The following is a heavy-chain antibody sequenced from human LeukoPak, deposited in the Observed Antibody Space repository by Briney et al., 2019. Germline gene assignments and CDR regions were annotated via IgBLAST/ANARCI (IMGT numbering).Heavy chain of an antibody. V-gene: IGHV3-23*01. CDR3: AEALGFRAPDS. J-gene: IGHJ4*02. CDR2: ISGGGGST. CDR1: GFTFSSYA. Sequence: GGSLRLSCVASGFTFSSYAMNWVRQAPGKGLEWVSVISGGGGSTHYADSVKGRFTISRDNSKNTLYLQMNSLRVEDTAVYHCAEALGFRAPDSWGQGTLVTVSS.